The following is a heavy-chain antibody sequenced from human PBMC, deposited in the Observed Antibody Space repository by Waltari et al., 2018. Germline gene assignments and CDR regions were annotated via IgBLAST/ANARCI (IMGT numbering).Heavy chain of an antibody. CDR2: IYYSGST. D-gene: IGHD2-2*01. Sequence: QVQLQESGPGLVKPSQTLSLTCTVSGGSISSGDYYWSWIRQPPGKGLDWIGYIYYSGSTYYNPSLKSRVTISVDTSKNQFSLKLSSVTAADTAVYYCARESAIVVVPAASPYYYYYYMDVWGKGTTVTVSS. CDR1: GGSISSGDYY. CDR3: ARESAIVVVPAASPYYYYYYMDV. V-gene: IGHV4-30-4*08. J-gene: IGHJ6*03.